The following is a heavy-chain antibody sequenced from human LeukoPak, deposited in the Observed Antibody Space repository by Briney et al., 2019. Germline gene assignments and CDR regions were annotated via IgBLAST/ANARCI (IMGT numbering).Heavy chain of an antibody. CDR1: GYTFTGYY. Sequence: ASVKVSCKASGYTFTGYYMHWVRQAPGQGLGWMGWINPNGGGTNYTQKFQGRVTMPRDTSISTAYMELSRLRSDDTAVYYCARDPTSYDSSVYTIAGGDYWGQGTLVTVSS. CDR3: ARDPTSYDSSVYTIAGGDY. V-gene: IGHV1-2*02. J-gene: IGHJ4*02. CDR2: INPNGGGT. D-gene: IGHD3-22*01.